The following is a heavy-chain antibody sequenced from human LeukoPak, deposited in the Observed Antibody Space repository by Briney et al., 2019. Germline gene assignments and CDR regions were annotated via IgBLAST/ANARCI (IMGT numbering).Heavy chain of an antibody. V-gene: IGHV4-61*02. D-gene: IGHD3-3*01. J-gene: IGHJ6*03. CDR1: GGSISSGSYY. CDR3: ARTHTYYDFWSGYYYYYYMDV. CDR2: IYTSGST. Sequence: SQTLSLTCTVSGGSISSGSYYWSWIRQPAGKGLEWIGRIYTSGSTNYNPSLKSRVTISVDTSKNQFSLKLSSVTAADTAVYYCARTHTYYDFWSGYYYYYYMDVWGKGTTVTVSS.